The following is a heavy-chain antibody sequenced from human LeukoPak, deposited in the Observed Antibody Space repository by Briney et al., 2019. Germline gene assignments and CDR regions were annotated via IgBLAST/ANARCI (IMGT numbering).Heavy chain of an antibody. D-gene: IGHD3-22*01. CDR2: ISSSGSTI. V-gene: IGHV3-48*03. CDR3: ASGDSSGYYYAAFDI. J-gene: IGHJ3*02. Sequence: PGGSLRLSCAASGFTFSSYEMNWVRQAPGKGLEWVSYISSSGSTIYYADSVKGRFTISRDNAKNSLYLQMNSLRAEDTAVYYCASGDSSGYYYAAFDIWGQGTMVTVSS. CDR1: GFTFSSYE.